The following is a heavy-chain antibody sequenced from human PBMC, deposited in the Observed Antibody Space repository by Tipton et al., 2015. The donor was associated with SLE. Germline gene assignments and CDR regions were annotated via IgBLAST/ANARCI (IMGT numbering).Heavy chain of an antibody. Sequence: SLRLSCAASGFTFSSYGMHWVRQAPGKGLEWVAFIRYDGSNKYYADSVKGRFTISRDNSKNTLYLQMSSLRAEDTAVYYCVKGDSSGWYGDYYYYGMDVWGQGTTVTVSS. D-gene: IGHD6-19*01. CDR3: VKGDSSGWYGDYYYYGMDV. V-gene: IGHV3-30*02. CDR1: GFTFSSYG. CDR2: IRYDGSNK. J-gene: IGHJ6*02.